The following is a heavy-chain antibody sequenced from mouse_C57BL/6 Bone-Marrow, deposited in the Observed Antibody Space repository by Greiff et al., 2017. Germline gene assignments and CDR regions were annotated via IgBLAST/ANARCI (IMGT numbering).Heavy chain of an antibody. Sequence: VQLQQPGAELVMPGASVKLSCKASGYTFTSYWMHWVKQRPGQGLEWIGEVDPSDSYTNYNQKFKGKSTLTVDKSSSTAYMQLSSLTSEDSAVYYCARGGYWGQGTTLTVSS. CDR1: GYTFTSYW. CDR3: ARGGY. J-gene: IGHJ2*01. CDR2: VDPSDSYT. V-gene: IGHV1-69*01.